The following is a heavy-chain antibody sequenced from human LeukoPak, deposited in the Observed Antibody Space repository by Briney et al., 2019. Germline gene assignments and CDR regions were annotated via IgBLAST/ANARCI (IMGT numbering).Heavy chain of an antibody. CDR3: ARDLRPYCSSTSCYAEGIGY. J-gene: IGHJ4*02. CDR1: GFTFSSYS. CDR2: ISSSSSTI. Sequence: PGGSLRLSCAASGFTFSSYSMNWVRQAPGKGLEWVSYISSSSSTIYYADSVKGRFTISRDNAKNSLYLQMNSLRAEDTAVYYCARDLRPYCSSTSCYAEGIGYWGQGTLVTVSS. D-gene: IGHD2-2*01. V-gene: IGHV3-48*04.